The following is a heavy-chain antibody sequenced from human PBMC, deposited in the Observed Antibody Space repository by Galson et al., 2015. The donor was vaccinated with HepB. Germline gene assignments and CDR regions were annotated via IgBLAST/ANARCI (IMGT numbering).Heavy chain of an antibody. V-gene: IGHV3-43*01. CDR3: AKGTPPGSYYGWYFDL. CDR2: ISWDGGST. J-gene: IGHJ2*01. D-gene: IGHD1-26*01. Sequence: SLRLSCAASGFTFDDYTMHWVRQAPGKGLEWVSLISWDGGSTYYADSVKGRFTISRDNSKNSLYLQMNSLRTEDTALYYCAKGTPPGSYYGWYFDLWGRGTLVTVSS. CDR1: GFTFDDYT.